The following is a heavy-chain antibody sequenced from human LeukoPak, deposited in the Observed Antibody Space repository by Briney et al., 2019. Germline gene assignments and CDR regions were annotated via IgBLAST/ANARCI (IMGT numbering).Heavy chain of an antibody. J-gene: IGHJ6*03. CDR3: ARADVVVSGTSYEDFYYYMDV. D-gene: IGHD2-15*01. V-gene: IGHV1-8*03. Sequence: ASVKVSCKASGYRFSRYDVNWVRQATGQGLEWMGWVSPNSGNTGYAQKFQGRVTITRDASIGTAYMELRSLRSEDTAVYYCARADVVVSGTSYEDFYYYMDVWGKGTTVIVSS. CDR1: GYRFSRYD. CDR2: VSPNSGNT.